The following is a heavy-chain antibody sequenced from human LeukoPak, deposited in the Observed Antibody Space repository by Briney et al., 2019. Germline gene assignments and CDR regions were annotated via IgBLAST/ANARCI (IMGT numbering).Heavy chain of an antibody. J-gene: IGHJ5*02. CDR2: IYYSGST. V-gene: IGHV4-59*01. CDR3: ARGPHYSSGWYVEGWFDP. Sequence: PSETLSLTCTVSGGSISSYYWSWIRQAPGKGLEWIGYIYYSGSTNYNPPLTSRVTISVDTSKNQLSLKLSAVTAADTAVYYCARGPHYSSGWYVEGWFDPWGQGNLVTVSS. D-gene: IGHD6-19*01. CDR1: GGSISSYY.